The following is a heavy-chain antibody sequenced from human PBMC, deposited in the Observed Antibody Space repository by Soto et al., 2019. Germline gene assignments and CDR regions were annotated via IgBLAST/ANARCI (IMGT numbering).Heavy chain of an antibody. CDR1: GYTFSSYG. Sequence: QVHLMQSGAEVKSPGASVRVSCKASGYTFSSYGVSWVRQAPGQGLEFMGWISVYNGHTNYAQKFQGRVTMTTDTSTSTAYMELGSLRSVQTAVYFCARCDSGDYVTPLDYWGQGTLVTVSA. CDR2: ISVYNGHT. D-gene: IGHD4-17*01. CDR3: ARCDSGDYVTPLDY. V-gene: IGHV1-18*01. J-gene: IGHJ4*02.